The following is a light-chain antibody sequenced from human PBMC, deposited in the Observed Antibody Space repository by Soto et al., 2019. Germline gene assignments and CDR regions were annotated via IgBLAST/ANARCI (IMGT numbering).Light chain of an antibody. CDR2: GNS. Sequence: QSVLTQPPSVSEAPGQRVTISCTGTSSNIGAGYDVHWYQQLPGTAPKLLIYGNSHRPSGVSDRFSGSKSGTSASLAITGLQADDEADYYCQSYDSSLSGVVFGGGTQLTVL. V-gene: IGLV1-40*01. J-gene: IGLJ2*01. CDR3: QSYDSSLSGVV. CDR1: SSNIGAGYD.